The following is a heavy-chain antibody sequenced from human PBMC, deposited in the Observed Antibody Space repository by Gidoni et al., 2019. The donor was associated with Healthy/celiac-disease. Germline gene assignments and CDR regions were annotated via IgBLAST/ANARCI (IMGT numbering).Heavy chain of an antibody. D-gene: IGHD3-22*01. CDR1: GYTFTGYY. CDR2: INPNSGGT. J-gene: IGHJ3*02. CDR3: ARDRRYYDSSGYYSLDAFDI. V-gene: IGHV1-2*04. Sequence: QVQLVQSGAEVKKPGASVKVSCKASGYTFTGYYMPWVRQAPGQGLEWMGWINPNSGGTNYAQKFQGWVTMTRDTSISTAYMELSRLRSDDTAVYYCARDRRYYDSSGYYSLDAFDIWGQGTMVTVSS.